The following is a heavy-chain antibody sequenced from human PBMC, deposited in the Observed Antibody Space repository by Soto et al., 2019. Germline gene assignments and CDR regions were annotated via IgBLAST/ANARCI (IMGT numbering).Heavy chain of an antibody. J-gene: IGHJ6*02. Sequence: GASVKASCEASGYTFTGYYMHCVRQAPGQGLEWMGWINPNSGGTNYAQKFQGWVTMTRDTSISTAYMELSRLRSDDTAVYYCARWGVATILGPYGMDVWGQGTTVTVSS. V-gene: IGHV1-2*04. CDR3: ARWGVATILGPYGMDV. CDR1: GYTFTGYY. CDR2: INPNSGGT. D-gene: IGHD5-12*01.